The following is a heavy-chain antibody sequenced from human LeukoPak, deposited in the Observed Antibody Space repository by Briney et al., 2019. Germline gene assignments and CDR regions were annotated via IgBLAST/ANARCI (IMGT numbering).Heavy chain of an antibody. J-gene: IGHJ4*02. D-gene: IGHD1-26*01. V-gene: IGHV4-34*01. CDR1: GVSFYADY. Sequence: SETLSLTCAVSGVSFYADYWSWVPQTPGKGLEWIGEINHSGYTNDTPSLKSRVTLSIDTSRKKFSFNLRSVTVADAGIYYITRITAEHEYWVQGAKVTVCS. CDR3: TRITAEHEY. CDR2: INHSGYT.